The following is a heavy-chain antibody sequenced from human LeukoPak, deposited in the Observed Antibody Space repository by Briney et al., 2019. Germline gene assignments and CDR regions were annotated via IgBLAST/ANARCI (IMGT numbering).Heavy chain of an antibody. CDR3: ARDKPDSSGYYYQGGFDY. CDR2: IYTSGST. J-gene: IGHJ4*02. Sequence: SETLSLTCTVSGGSISTYYWSWIRQPAGKGLEWIGRIYTSGSTNYNPSLKSRVTMSVDTSKNQFSLKLSSVTAADTAVYYCARDKPDSSGYYYQGGFDYWGQGTLVTVSS. D-gene: IGHD3-22*01. CDR1: GGSISTYY. V-gene: IGHV4-4*07.